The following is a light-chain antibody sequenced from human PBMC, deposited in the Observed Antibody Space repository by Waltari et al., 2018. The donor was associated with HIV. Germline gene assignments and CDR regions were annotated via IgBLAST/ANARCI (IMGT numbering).Light chain of an antibody. V-gene: IGKV1-27*01. J-gene: IGKJ3*01. CDR1: RRISDS. Sequence: DSQMTQSPSSLAASVGDQVAITCRVSRRISDSLAWYQQKPGKFPKLLIYDASTLQSGVPSRFSGSGSGTDFTLTITSLQPEDAATYFCQKYNNAPHTFGPGTTVDLK. CDR2: DAS. CDR3: QKYNNAPHT.